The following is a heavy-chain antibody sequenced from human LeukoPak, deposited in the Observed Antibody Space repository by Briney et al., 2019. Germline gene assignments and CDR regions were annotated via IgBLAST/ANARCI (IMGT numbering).Heavy chain of an antibody. D-gene: IGHD2-21*01. CDR3: VRAVVISNWFDP. CDR2: ISPGRTYM. Sequence: PGGSLRLSCAASGFTFSTYSMNWVRQAPGKGLEWVSSISPGRTYMFYADSVKGRFTISRDNARNSLYLQMNSLRAEDTAVYYCVRAVVISNWFDPWGQGTLVTVSS. V-gene: IGHV3-21*01. J-gene: IGHJ5*02. CDR1: GFTFSTYS.